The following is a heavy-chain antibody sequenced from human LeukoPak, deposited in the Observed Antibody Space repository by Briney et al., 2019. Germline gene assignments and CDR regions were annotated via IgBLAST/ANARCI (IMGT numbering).Heavy chain of an antibody. V-gene: IGHV4-39*07. CDR3: ARPIPGYYGSGSYPYYMDV. J-gene: IGHJ6*03. CDR2: TYYSGST. Sequence: ASETLSLTCTVSGGSISSSSYYWGWIRQPPGKGLEWIGSTYYSGSTNYNPSLKSRVTISVDTSKNQFSLKLSSVTAADTAVYYCARPIPGYYGSGSYPYYMDVWGKGTTVTISS. CDR1: GGSISSSSYY. D-gene: IGHD3-10*01.